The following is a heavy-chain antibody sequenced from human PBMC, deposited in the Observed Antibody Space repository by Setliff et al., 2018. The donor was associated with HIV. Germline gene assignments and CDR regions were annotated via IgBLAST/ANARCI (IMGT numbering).Heavy chain of an antibody. J-gene: IGHJ4*01. CDR2: IYDSGST. D-gene: IGHD3-3*01. CDR1: GGSISSDY. Sequence: SETLSLTCTVSGGSISSDYWSWIRQPPGKGMEWIGFIYDSGSTNYSPSLESRVTISVDTSKNQFSLKLTSVTAADTAIYYCARGRDYTGSWFRPFYLDFWGHGNLVTVSS. CDR3: ARGRDYTGSWFRPFYLDF. V-gene: IGHV4-59*08.